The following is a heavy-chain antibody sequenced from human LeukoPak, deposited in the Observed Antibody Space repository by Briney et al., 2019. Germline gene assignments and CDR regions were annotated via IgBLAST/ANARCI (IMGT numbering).Heavy chain of an antibody. CDR2: IYTSGST. CDR3: ARTLYYYDSSGYYYGDAFDI. D-gene: IGHD3-22*01. J-gene: IGHJ3*02. V-gene: IGHV4-61*02. CDR1: GGSISSGSYY. Sequence: SETLSLTCTVSGGSISSGSYYWSWIRQPAGKGLEWIGRIYTSGSTNYNPSLKSRVTISVDTSKNQFSLKLSSVTAADTAVYYCARTLYYYDSSGYYYGDAFDIWGQGTMVTASS.